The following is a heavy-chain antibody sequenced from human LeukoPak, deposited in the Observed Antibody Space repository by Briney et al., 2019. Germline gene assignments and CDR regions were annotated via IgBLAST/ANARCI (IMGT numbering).Heavy chain of an antibody. CDR3: ARDRVTTGGFDP. D-gene: IGHD4-11*01. CDR1: GGPFSNY. J-gene: IGHJ5*02. CDR2: NNQRGGT. V-gene: IGHV4-34*01. Sequence: SETLSLTCAVYGGPFSNYWSWIRQPPGRGLEWIGENNQRGGTKYNPSLKSRVTISDDTSKKQFSLKLSFVTAADTAVYYCARDRVTTGGFDPWGQGTLVTVSS.